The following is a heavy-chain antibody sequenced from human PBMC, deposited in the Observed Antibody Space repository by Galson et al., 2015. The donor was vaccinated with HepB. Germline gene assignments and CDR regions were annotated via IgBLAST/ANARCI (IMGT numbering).Heavy chain of an antibody. CDR2: ISAGGGSP. CDR3: AKDGGWGAGYFDL. D-gene: IGHD6-19*01. V-gene: IGHV3-23*01. Sequence: SLRLSCAASGFTFSTYAMNWVRQAPGKGLEWVSSISAGGGSPYYADSVKGRFTISRDNSKNTLFLQMKSLRAEDTAVYYCAKDGGWGAGYFDLWGRGTPVTVSS. CDR1: GFTFSTYA. J-gene: IGHJ2*01.